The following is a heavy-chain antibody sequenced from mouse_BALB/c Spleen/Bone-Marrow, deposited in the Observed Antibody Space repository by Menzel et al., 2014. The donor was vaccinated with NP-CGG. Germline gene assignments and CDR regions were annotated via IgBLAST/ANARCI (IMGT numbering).Heavy chain of an antibody. CDR1: GNSITSDYG. Sequence: EVKLVESGPGLVKPSQSLSLTCTVTGNSITSDYGWNWIRQFPGNKLEWMGYIRYSGSTSYNPSLKSRISITRDTSKNQISLQLNSVTTEDTATYYCARSADWYFEVWGAGTTVTVSA. CDR3: ARSADWYFEV. V-gene: IGHV3-2*02. J-gene: IGHJ1*01. CDR2: IRYSGST.